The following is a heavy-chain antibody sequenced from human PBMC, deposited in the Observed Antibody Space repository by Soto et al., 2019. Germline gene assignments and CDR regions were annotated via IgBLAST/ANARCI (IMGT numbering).Heavy chain of an antibody. CDR2: IWYDGSNK. Sequence: QVQLVESGGGVVQPGRSLRLSCAASGFTFSSYGMHWVRQAPGKGLEWVAVIWYDGSNKYYADSVKGRFTISRDNSKNTLYLQMNSLRAEDTAVYYCARDGGYYYDSSGYFMSDPFGYWGQGTLVTVSS. CDR1: GFTFSSYG. J-gene: IGHJ4*02. D-gene: IGHD3-22*01. V-gene: IGHV3-33*01. CDR3: ARDGGYYYDSSGYFMSDPFGY.